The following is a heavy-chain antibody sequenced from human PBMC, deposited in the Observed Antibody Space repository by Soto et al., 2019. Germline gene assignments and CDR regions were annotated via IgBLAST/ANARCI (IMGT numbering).Heavy chain of an antibody. J-gene: IGHJ4*02. V-gene: IGHV3-30-3*01. D-gene: IGHD5-18*01. CDR1: GFTFSSYA. Sequence: QVQLVESGGGVVQPGRSLRLSCAASGFTFSSYAMHWVRQAPGKGLEWVAVISYDGSNKYYADSVKGRFTISRDNSKNTLYLQMNSLRAEDTAVYYCARGGYSYGKVDYWGQGTLVTVSS. CDR2: ISYDGSNK. CDR3: ARGGYSYGKVDY.